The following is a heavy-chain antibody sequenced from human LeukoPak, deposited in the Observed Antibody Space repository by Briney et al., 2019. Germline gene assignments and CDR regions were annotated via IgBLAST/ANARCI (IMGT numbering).Heavy chain of an antibody. CDR2: INWNGGST. CDR1: GFSFSSYA. Sequence: GGSLRVSCAASGFSFSSYAMSWLRQAPGKGLQWVSGINWNGGSTGYADSVKGRFTISRDNAKNSLYLQMNSLRAEDTALYYCARGGGTGVHYFDYWGQGTLVTVSS. V-gene: IGHV3-20*04. CDR3: ARGGGTGVHYFDY. D-gene: IGHD3/OR15-3a*01. J-gene: IGHJ4*02.